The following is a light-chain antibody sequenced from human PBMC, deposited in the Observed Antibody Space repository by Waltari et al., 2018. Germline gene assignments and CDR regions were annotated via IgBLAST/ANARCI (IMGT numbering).Light chain of an antibody. CDR3: QQRTNWPPT. CDR1: QSVSGY. J-gene: IGKJ4*01. V-gene: IGKV3-11*01. CDR2: AAS. Sequence: EIVLTQSPATLSLSPGERVTLSCRASQSVSGYFACYQQKPGQAPRLLLYAASNRAIGIPARFSGSGSGTDFTLTISSLEPEDFAVYYCQQRTNWPPTFGGGTKVEIK.